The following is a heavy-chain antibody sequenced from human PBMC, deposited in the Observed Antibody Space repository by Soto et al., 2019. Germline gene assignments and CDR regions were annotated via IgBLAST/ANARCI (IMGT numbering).Heavy chain of an antibody. CDR2: ITAFSGNT. J-gene: IGHJ3*02. D-gene: IGHD6-13*01. V-gene: IGHV1-18*01. Sequence: QVQSVQSGAEVKKPGASVKVSCKASGYTFTSYGFSWVRQAPGQGLEWMGWITAFSGNTYYAQRFQGRVTMSTDTSTSTAYMELRSLRSDDTAVYYCARVLRIATAGDAFDIWGQGTTVTVSS. CDR3: ARVLRIATAGDAFDI. CDR1: GYTFTSYG.